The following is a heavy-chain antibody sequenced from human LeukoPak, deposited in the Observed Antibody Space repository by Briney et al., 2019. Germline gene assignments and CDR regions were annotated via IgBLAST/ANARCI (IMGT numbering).Heavy chain of an antibody. CDR2: ISPTGSTT. D-gene: IGHD6-13*01. CDR3: ARGPSSNWSGLDF. V-gene: IGHV3-74*01. CDR1: GFSFSGHW. Sequence: GGSLRLSCAASGFSFSGHWMYWARQLPGKGLVWVSRISPTGSTTCYADSVKGRFTVSRDNAKNTLYLQVNNLRAEDTAVYYCARGPSSNWSGLDFWGQGTLLTVSS. J-gene: IGHJ4*02.